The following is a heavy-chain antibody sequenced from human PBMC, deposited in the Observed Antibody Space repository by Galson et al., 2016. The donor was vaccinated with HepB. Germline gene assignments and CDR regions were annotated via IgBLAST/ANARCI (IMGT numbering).Heavy chain of an antibody. J-gene: IGHJ3*02. CDR1: GFIVSSND. V-gene: IGHV3-53*01. Sequence: SLRLSCAASGFIVSSNDMSWVRQAPGKGLEWLTFIYSGGRTDYADSVKGRFTISRDNSKNTLFLQMNNLRAEDTAVYYCEREGCSNGVCHLDAFDIWGQGTMVTVSS. CDR3: EREGCSNGVCHLDAFDI. D-gene: IGHD2-8*01. CDR2: IYSGGRT.